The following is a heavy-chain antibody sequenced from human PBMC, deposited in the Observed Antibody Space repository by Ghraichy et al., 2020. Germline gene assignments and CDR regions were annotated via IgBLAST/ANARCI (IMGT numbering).Heavy chain of an antibody. D-gene: IGHD3-16*02. J-gene: IGHJ6*02. CDR1: GFTFSDYY. Sequence: LSLPCAASGFTFSDYYMSWIRQAPGKGLEWVSYISSSGSTIYYADSVKGRFTISRDNAKNSLYLQMNSLRAEDTAVYYCARDWIDYDYVWGSYRYTEDYYYYGMDVWGQGTTVTVSS. V-gene: IGHV3-11*01. CDR3: ARDWIDYDYVWGSYRYTEDYYYYGMDV. CDR2: ISSSGSTI.